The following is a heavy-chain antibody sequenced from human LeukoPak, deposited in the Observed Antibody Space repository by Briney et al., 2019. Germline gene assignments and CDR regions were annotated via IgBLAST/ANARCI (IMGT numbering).Heavy chain of an antibody. D-gene: IGHD5-12*01. CDR1: GYTFTGYY. V-gene: IGHV1-2*02. Sequence: GASVKVSCKASGYTFTGYYMHWVRQAPGQGLEWMGWINPNSGGTNYAQKFQGRVTMTRDTSISTAYMELSRLRSDDTAVYYCARGIVATPPSFDYWGQGTLVTVSS. J-gene: IGHJ4*02. CDR2: INPNSGGT. CDR3: ARGIVATPPSFDY.